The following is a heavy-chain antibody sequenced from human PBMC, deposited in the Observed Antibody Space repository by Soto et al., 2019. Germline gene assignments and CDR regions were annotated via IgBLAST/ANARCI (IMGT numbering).Heavy chain of an antibody. CDR1: GFAFNTAW. CDR3: TTGGGDYEGGHYYYMDV. Sequence: EVQLVESGGGLVKPGGSLRLSCAASGFAFNTAWMTWVRQAPGKGLECIGRSKSNTDGGTTDYIAPVKGRFTISRDDSENTLYLQMNSLKTDDTAVYYCTTGGGDYEGGHYYYMDVWGKGTTVTVSS. D-gene: IGHD4-17*01. V-gene: IGHV3-15*01. J-gene: IGHJ6*03. CDR2: SKSNTDGGTT.